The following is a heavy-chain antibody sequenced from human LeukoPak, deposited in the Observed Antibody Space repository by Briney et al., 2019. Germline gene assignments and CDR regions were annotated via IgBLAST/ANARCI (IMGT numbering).Heavy chain of an antibody. CDR1: GLTFDDYA. Sequence: PGRSLRLSCAASGLTFDDYAMHWVRQAPGKGLEWVSGISWNSGSIGYADSVKGRFTISRDNAKNSLYLQMNSLRAEDTALYYCAKDIGPGSGSYYAYYYYYGMDVWGQGTTVTVSS. CDR3: AKDIGPGSGSYYAYYYYYGMDV. D-gene: IGHD3-10*01. CDR2: ISWNSGSI. J-gene: IGHJ6*02. V-gene: IGHV3-9*01.